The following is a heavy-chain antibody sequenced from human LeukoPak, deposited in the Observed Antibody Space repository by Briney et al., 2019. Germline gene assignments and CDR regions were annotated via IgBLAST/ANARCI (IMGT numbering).Heavy chain of an antibody. CDR3: ARDPASLGYDILTGPGNWFDP. CDR1: GYTFTSYY. D-gene: IGHD3-9*01. J-gene: IGHJ5*02. Sequence: ASVKVSCKASGYTFTSYYMHWVRQAPGQGLEWMGIINPSGGSTSYAQKFQGRVTMTRDMSTSTVYMELSSLRSEDTAVYYCARDPASLGYDILTGPGNWFDPWGQGTLVTVSS. V-gene: IGHV1-46*01. CDR2: INPSGGST.